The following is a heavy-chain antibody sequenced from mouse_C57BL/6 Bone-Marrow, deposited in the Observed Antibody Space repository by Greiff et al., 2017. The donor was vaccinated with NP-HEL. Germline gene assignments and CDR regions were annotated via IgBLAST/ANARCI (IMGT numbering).Heavy chain of an antibody. CDR1: GFNIKDDY. D-gene: IGHD2-4*01. CDR2: IDPENGDT. J-gene: IGHJ1*03. V-gene: IGHV14-4*01. Sequence: EVQLVESGAELVRPGASVKLSCTASGFNIKDDYMHWVKQRPEQGPEWIGWIDPENGDTEYASKFQGKATITADTSSNTAYLQLSSLTSEDTAVYYCTTEIYYDYDWYFDVWGTGTTVTVSS. CDR3: TTEIYYDYDWYFDV.